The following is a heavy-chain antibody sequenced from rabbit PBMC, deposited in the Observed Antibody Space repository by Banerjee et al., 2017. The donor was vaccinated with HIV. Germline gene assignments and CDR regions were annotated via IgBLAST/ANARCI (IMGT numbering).Heavy chain of an antibody. CDR1: GFSFSSSYW. D-gene: IGHD6-1*01. Sequence: QEQLEESGGDLVKPEGSLTLTCTASGFSFSSSYWICWVRQAPGKGLEWIACVYAGGSGSTYYANWAKGRFTISKTSSTTVTLQMTSLTAADTATYFCARDTDVYADYTYAYGLWGQGTLVTVS. CDR2: VYAGGSGST. J-gene: IGHJ4*01. CDR3: ARDTDVYADYTYAYGL. V-gene: IGHV1S45*01.